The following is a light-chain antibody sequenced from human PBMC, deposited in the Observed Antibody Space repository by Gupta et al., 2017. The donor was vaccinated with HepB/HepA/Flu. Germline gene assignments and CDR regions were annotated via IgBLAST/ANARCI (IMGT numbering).Light chain of an antibody. Sequence: EIGLTQSPGTLSLSPGEQATISCRASQSVSGKYLAWYQQKSDQAPRLLIYGASTRATGVPDGFSGSRSFTDFTLTITRLELEDFAVYYCQQYGPSPPYTFGQGPKVEIK. J-gene: IGKJ2*01. CDR1: QSVSGKY. CDR3: QQYGPSPPYT. V-gene: IGKV3-20*01. CDR2: GAS.